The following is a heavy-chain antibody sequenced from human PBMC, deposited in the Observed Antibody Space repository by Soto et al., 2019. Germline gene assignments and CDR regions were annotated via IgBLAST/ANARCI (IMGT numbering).Heavy chain of an antibody. V-gene: IGHV3-23*01. CDR2: ISGSGGST. CDR1: GFTFSSYA. D-gene: IGHD6-6*01. J-gene: IGHJ6*03. CDR3: AKRGRYSSSSSYYYYMDV. Sequence: PGGSLRLSCAASGFTFSSYAMSWVRQAPGKGLEWVSAISGSGGSTYYADSVKGRFTISRDNSKNTLYLQMNSLRAEDTAVYYCAKRGRYSSSSSYYYYMDVWGKGTTVTVSS.